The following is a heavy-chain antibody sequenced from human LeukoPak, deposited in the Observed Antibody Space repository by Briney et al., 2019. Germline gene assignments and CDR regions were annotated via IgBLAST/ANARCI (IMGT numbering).Heavy chain of an antibody. CDR2: IGDSGSST. Sequence: PGGSLRLSCAASGFPFSRYTMSWVRQTPGKGLECVSLIGDSGSSTYYADSVKGRFTISRDNAMNSLYLQLNSLRSEDTAVYYCVRGGASRPDFWGQGTLVTVSS. J-gene: IGHJ4*02. CDR3: VRGGASRPDF. D-gene: IGHD6-6*01. CDR1: GFPFSRYT. V-gene: IGHV3-23*01.